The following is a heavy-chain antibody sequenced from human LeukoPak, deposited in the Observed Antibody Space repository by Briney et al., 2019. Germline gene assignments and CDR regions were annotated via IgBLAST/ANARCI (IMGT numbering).Heavy chain of an antibody. Sequence: PSETLSLTCNVSGYSISSGYYWGWIRQPPGKALEWIGTTFHSGSLNYNPSLKSRVTISIDTSKNQFSLKLSSVTAADTAFYYCARDAGGDFDYWGQGTLVTVSS. CDR3: ARDAGGDFDY. CDR2: TFHSGSL. V-gene: IGHV4-38-2*02. D-gene: IGHD2-21*01. CDR1: GYSISSGYY. J-gene: IGHJ4*02.